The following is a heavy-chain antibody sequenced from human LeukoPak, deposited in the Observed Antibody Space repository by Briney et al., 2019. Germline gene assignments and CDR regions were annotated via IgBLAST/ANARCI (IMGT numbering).Heavy chain of an antibody. CDR2: ISSSSTTI. J-gene: IGHJ4*02. CDR3: ARDPTAAGKEYYFDY. D-gene: IGHD6-13*01. V-gene: IGHV3-48*02. CDR1: GFTFSSYT. Sequence: GGSLRPSCAASGFTFSSYTMNWVRQAPGKGLEWVSYISSSSTTIYYADSVKGRFTISRDNAKNSLYPQMNSLRDEDTAVYYCARDPTAAGKEYYFDYWGQGTLVTVSS.